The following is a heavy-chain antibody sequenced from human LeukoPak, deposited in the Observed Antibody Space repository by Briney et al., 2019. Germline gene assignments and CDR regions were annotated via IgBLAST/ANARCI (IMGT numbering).Heavy chain of an antibody. J-gene: IGHJ4*02. CDR3: AREGYCSGTSCYTFNY. Sequence: SETPSLTWAVYGVSFRGYYWSWIRQPPGKGLEWIGVINHSGSSNYNPSLKSRVTISLDTSKNQFSLNLSSVTAADTAVYYCAREGYCSGTSCYTFNYWGQGTLVTVSS. V-gene: IGHV4-34*01. CDR2: INHSGSS. D-gene: IGHD2-2*02. CDR1: GVSFRGYY.